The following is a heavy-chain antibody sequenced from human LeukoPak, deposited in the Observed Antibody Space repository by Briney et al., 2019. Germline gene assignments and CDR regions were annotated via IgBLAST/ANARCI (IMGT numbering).Heavy chain of an antibody. CDR1: GFTFSSYA. CDR3: AKDVSLGWELVLYALGVYFQH. Sequence: AGGSLRLSCAASGFTFSSYAMHWVRQAPGKGLEWVAVISYDGSNKYYADSVKGRFTISRDNSKNTLYLQMNSLRAEDTAVYYCAKDVSLGWELVLYALGVYFQHWGQGTLVTVSS. V-gene: IGHV3-30-3*01. D-gene: IGHD1-26*01. CDR2: ISYDGSNK. J-gene: IGHJ1*01.